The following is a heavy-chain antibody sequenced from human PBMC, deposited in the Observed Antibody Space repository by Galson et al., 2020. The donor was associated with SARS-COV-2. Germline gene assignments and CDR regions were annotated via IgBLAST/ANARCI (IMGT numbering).Heavy chain of an antibody. CDR2: LDWDDEK. CDR3: AREYYDILTGYYDAFDI. CDR1: GFSLRTSAMR. V-gene: IGHV2-70*04. Sequence: SGPTLPKPTQTFTLLYTFSGFSLRTSAMRVTWIGQPTGKSLECHAHLDWDDEKFYSTSLKTKPTISKDTSKNQVVLTMTNMDPVDTATYYCAREYYDILTGYYDAFDIWGQGTMVTVSS. J-gene: IGHJ3*02. D-gene: IGHD3-9*01.